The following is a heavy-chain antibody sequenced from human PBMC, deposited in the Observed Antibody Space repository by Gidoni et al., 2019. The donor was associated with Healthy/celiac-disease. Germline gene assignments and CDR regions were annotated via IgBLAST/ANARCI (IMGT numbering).Heavy chain of an antibody. CDR3: ARQVGGGPIDY. CDR2: IYYSGST. D-gene: IGHD2-15*01. CDR1: GGSISSSSYY. V-gene: IGHV4-39*01. J-gene: IGHJ4*02. Sequence: QLQLQESGPGLVKPSETLSLTCTVSGGSISSSSYYWGWIRQPPGKGLEWIGSIYYSGSTYYNPSLKSRVTISVDTSKNQFSLKLSSVTAADTAVYYCARQVGGGPIDYWGQGTLVTVSS.